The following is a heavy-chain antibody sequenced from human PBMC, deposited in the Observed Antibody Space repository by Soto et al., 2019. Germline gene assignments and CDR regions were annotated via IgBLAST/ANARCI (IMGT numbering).Heavy chain of an antibody. J-gene: IGHJ4*02. D-gene: IGHD1-1*01. V-gene: IGHV3-30-3*01. CDR1: GLTFSSYV. CDR2: ISSDGTNK. Sequence: GGSLRLSFAASGLTFSSYVMHWVRQAPGKGLEWVAVISSDGTNKYYADSVKGRFTIYRDSSRDLVDLQMNRLRVDDTALYYCASEMATSSAIDDWGQGTLVTVSS. CDR3: ASEMATSSAIDD.